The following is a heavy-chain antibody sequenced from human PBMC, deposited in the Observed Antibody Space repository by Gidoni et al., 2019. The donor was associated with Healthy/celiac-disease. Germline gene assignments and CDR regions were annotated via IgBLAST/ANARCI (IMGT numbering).Heavy chain of an antibody. CDR1: GGSISSGDYY. Sequence: QVQLQESGPGLVKPSQTLSLTCTVSGGSISSGDYYWSWIRQPPGKGLEWIGYIYYSGSTYYNPSLKSRVTISVDTSKNQFSLKLSSVTAADTAVYYCARGPIFSGYDPRNYYYYYMDVWGKGTTVTVSS. J-gene: IGHJ6*03. CDR2: IYYSGST. D-gene: IGHD5-12*01. CDR3: ARGPIFSGYDPRNYYYYYMDV. V-gene: IGHV4-30-4*01.